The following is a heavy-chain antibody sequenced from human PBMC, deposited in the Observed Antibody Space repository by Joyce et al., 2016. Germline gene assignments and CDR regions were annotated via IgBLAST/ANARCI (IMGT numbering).Heavy chain of an antibody. J-gene: IGHJ4*02. CDR1: GFTFSSYW. CDR2: INRDGSST. V-gene: IGHV3-74*03. CDR3: ARLRRWSGPSDC. D-gene: IGHD4-23*01. Sequence: EVQLVESGGGLVQPGGSLRLSCAASGFTFSSYWMYWVRKAPGKGLVWGARINRDGSSTTYADSVNGRFTISRDNAKNTLYLQMNSLRAEDTAVYYCARLRRWSGPSDCWGQGTLVTVSS.